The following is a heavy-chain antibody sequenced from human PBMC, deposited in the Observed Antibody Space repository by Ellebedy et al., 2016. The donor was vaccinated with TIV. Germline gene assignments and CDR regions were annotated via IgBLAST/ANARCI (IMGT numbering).Heavy chain of an antibody. CDR1: GGTFSSYA. V-gene: IGHV1-69*10. CDR2: IIPILDVT. D-gene: IGHD3-16*01. Sequence: AASVKVSCTASGGTFSSYAINWVRQAPAQGLEWMGGIIPILDVTNYAQKFQGRVTISADKSTSTVYMELSSLRSADTAVYYCARGGPRDYYYYMDAWGKGTTVTVSS. J-gene: IGHJ6*03. CDR3: ARGGPRDYYYYMDA.